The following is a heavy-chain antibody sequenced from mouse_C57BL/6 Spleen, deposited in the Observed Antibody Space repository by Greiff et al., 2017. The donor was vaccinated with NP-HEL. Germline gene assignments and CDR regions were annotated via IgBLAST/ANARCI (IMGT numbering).Heavy chain of an antibody. Sequence: QVQLQQSGPELVKPGASVKISCKASGYAFSSSWMNWVKQRPGKGLEWIGRIYPGDGDTNYNGKFKGKATLTADKSSSTAYMQLSSLTSEDSAVYVCARSHYYGSRGAAWFAYWGQGTLVTVSA. CDR1: GYAFSSSW. D-gene: IGHD1-1*01. CDR3: ARSHYYGSRGAAWFAY. CDR2: IYPGDGDT. J-gene: IGHJ3*01. V-gene: IGHV1-82*01.